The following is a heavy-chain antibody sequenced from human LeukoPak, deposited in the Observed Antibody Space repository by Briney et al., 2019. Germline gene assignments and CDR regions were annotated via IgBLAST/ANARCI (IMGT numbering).Heavy chain of an antibody. CDR3: ARERNPPGYDFWSGYYRTLFDY. V-gene: IGHV4-34*01. J-gene: IGHJ4*02. CDR2: INHSGST. Sequence: SETLSLTCAVYGGSFSGYYWSWIRQPPGKGLEWIGEINHSGSTNYNPSLKSRVTISVDTSKNQFSLKLSSVTAADTAVYYSARERNPPGYDFWSGYYRTLFDYWGQGTLVTVSS. CDR1: GGSFSGYY. D-gene: IGHD3-3*01.